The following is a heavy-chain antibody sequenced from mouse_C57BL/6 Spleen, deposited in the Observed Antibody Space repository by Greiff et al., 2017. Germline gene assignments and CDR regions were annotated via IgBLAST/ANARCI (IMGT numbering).Heavy chain of an antibody. J-gene: IGHJ1*03. CDR1: GYSFTGYY. CDR3: ARTLTTVVGDWYFDV. D-gene: IGHD1-1*01. CDR2: IKPSTGGT. Sequence: EVQLQQSGPELVKPGASVKISCKASGYSFTGYYMNWVKQRPEKSLEWIGEIKPSTGGTTYNQKFKAKATLTVDKSSSTAYMQLKSLTSEDSEVYYGARTLTTVVGDWYFDVWGTGTTVTVSS. V-gene: IGHV1-42*01.